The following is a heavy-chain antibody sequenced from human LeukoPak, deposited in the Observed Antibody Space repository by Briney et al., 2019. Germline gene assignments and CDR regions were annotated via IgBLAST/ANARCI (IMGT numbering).Heavy chain of an antibody. V-gene: IGHV3-11*01. CDR1: GFTFSDYY. D-gene: IGHD3-22*01. CDR2: ISTSAGTI. Sequence: PGGSLRLSCAAPGFTFSDYYMTWIRQAPGKGLEWISYISTSAGTIYYADSVKGRFTISRDNAKNSLLLQMNSLRAEDTAVDYCARDAIDSSGFDFDFWGQGTLVTVSS. J-gene: IGHJ4*02. CDR3: ARDAIDSSGFDFDF.